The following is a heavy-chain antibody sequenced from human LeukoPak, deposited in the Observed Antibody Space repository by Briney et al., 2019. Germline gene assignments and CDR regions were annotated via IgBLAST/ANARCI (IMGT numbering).Heavy chain of an antibody. D-gene: IGHD3-10*01. Sequence: PGGSLRLSCAASGFTFSSYAMSWDRQAPGKGLEWVSAISGSGGSTYYADSVKGRFTISRDNSKNTLYLQMNSLRAEDTAVYYCAKDLGSGRRVDYWGQGTLVTVSS. CDR3: AKDLGSGRRVDY. CDR1: GFTFSSYA. V-gene: IGHV3-23*01. J-gene: IGHJ4*02. CDR2: ISGSGGST.